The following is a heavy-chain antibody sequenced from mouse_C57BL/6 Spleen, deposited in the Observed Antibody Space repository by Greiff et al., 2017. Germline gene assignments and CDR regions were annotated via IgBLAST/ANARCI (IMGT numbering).Heavy chain of an antibody. CDR2: IDPSDSET. J-gene: IGHJ3*01. Sequence: QVQLQQPGAELVRPGSSVKLSCKASGYTFTSYWMHWVKQRPIQGLEWIGNIDPSDSETHYTQKFKDKATLTVDKSSSTAYMQLSSLTSEDSAVYYCARWRDWFAYWGQGTLVTVSA. CDR1: GYTFTSYW. V-gene: IGHV1-52*01. CDR3: ARWRDWFAY.